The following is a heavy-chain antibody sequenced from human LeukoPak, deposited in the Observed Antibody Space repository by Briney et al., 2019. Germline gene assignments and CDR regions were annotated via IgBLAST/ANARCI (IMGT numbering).Heavy chain of an antibody. D-gene: IGHD4-23*01. Sequence: PSQTLSLTCTVSGGSISSGGYYWSWIRQHPGKGLEWIGYIYYSGSTNCNPSLKSRVTISVDTSKNQFSLKLSSVTAADTAVYYCARTKYYYGASSGYYYYMDVWGKGTTVTVSS. CDR2: IYYSGST. J-gene: IGHJ6*03. CDR3: ARTKYYYGASSGYYYYMDV. V-gene: IGHV4-31*03. CDR1: GGSISSGGYY.